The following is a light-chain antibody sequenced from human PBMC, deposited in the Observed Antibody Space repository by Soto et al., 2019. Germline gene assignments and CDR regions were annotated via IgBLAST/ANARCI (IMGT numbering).Light chain of an antibody. J-gene: IGLJ2*01. V-gene: IGLV2-14*01. CDR1: SSDVGAHKY. CDR2: DLS. Sequence: QSVLTQPASVSGSPGQSITISCTGTSSDVGAHKYVSWYQQHPGKAPTLMIYDLSNRPSGVSDRFSGSKYGNTASLTISGLQAEDEADYFCTSYASSTTHVVFGGGTQLTVL. CDR3: TSYASSTTHVV.